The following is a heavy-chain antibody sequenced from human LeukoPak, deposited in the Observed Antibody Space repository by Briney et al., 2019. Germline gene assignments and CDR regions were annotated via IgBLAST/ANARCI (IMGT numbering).Heavy chain of an antibody. V-gene: IGHV1-2*02. CDR3: ARDLVAGTGNWFDP. D-gene: IGHD6-19*01. CDR1: GYTFTSYD. Sequence: ASVKVSCKASGYTFTSYDINWVRQATGQGLEWMGWINPNSGGTNYAQKFQGRVTMTRDTSISTAYMELSRLRSDDTAVYYCARDLVAGTGNWFDPWGQGTLVTVSS. CDR2: INPNSGGT. J-gene: IGHJ5*02.